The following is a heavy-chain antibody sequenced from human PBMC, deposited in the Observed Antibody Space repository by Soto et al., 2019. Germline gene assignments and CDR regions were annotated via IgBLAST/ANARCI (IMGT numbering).Heavy chain of an antibody. V-gene: IGHV1-46*03. CDR1: GYTFTSYY. J-gene: IGHJ3*02. CDR3: AQSIMITFGGVIVPQGQGAFDI. CDR2: INPSGGST. D-gene: IGHD3-16*02. Sequence: GASVKVSCKACGYTFTSYYMHWVRQAPGQGLEWMGIINPSGGSTSYAQKFQGRVTMTRDTSTSTVYMELSSLRSEDTAVYYCAQSIMITFGGVIVPQGQGAFDIWGQGTMVTVSS.